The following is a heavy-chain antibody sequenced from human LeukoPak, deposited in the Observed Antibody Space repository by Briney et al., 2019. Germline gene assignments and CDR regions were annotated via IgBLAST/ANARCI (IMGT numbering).Heavy chain of an antibody. V-gene: IGHV4-59*01. D-gene: IGHD5-18*01. CDR1: GGSISSYY. Sequence: SETLSLTCTVSGGSISSYYWSWIRQPPGKGLEWIGYIYYSGSTNYNPSLKSRVTISVDTSKNQFSLKLSSVTAADTAVYYCARVARGYSYGPLDYWGQGTLVTVSS. CDR2: IYYSGST. J-gene: IGHJ4*02. CDR3: ARVARGYSYGPLDY.